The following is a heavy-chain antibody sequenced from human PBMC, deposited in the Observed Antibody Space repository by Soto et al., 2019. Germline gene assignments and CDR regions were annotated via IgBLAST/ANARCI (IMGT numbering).Heavy chain of an antibody. Sequence: PGGSLRLSCAASGFTFSSYAMSWVRQAPGKGLEWVSAISGSGGSTYYADSVKGRFTISRDNSKNTLYLQMNSLRAEDTAVYYCARHSSSFHNLDYWGQGTLVTVSS. CDR2: ISGSGGST. D-gene: IGHD6-6*01. V-gene: IGHV3-23*01. J-gene: IGHJ4*02. CDR1: GFTFSSYA. CDR3: ARHSSSFHNLDY.